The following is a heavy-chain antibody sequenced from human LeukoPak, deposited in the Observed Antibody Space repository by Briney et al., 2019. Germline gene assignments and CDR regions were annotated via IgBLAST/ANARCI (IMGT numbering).Heavy chain of an antibody. CDR3: AKAGRTYDFWSGLPSHFDY. CDR1: GFTFSSYG. D-gene: IGHD3-3*01. Sequence: PGRSLRLSCAASGFTFSSYGMHWVRQAPGKGLEWAAVISYDGSNKYYADSVKGRFTISRDNSKNTLYLQMNSLRAEDTAVYYCAKAGRTYDFWSGLPSHFDYWGQGTLVTVSS. J-gene: IGHJ4*02. CDR2: ISYDGSNK. V-gene: IGHV3-30*18.